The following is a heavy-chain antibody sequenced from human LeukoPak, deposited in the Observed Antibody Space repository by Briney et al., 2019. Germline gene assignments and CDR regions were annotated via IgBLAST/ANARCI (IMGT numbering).Heavy chain of an antibody. CDR1: GFIFSSYA. V-gene: IGHV3-23*01. J-gene: IGHJ3*02. CDR3: AKDRAPYSSGWHDAFDI. CDR2: IYSGGDT. Sequence: GGSLRLSCETSGFIFSSYAMNWVRQAPGKRRECGSFIYSGGDTHYSDSVKGRFTISRDKSKNTVYLQMSSLRAEDTAVYYCAKDRAPYSSGWHDAFDIWGQGTMVTVSS. D-gene: IGHD6-19*01.